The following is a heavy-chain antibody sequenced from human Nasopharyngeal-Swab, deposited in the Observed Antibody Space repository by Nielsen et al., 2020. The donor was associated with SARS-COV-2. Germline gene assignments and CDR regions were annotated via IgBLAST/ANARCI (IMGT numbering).Heavy chain of an antibody. D-gene: IGHD3-16*01. CDR3: ARLPPGGSSFNWFDP. V-gene: IGHV4-34*01. CDR2: INHSGST. Sequence: WIRQPPGKGLEWIGEINHSGSTNYNPSLKSRVTISVDTSKNQFSLKLSSVTAADTAVYYCARLPPGGSSFNWFDPWGQGTLVTVSS. J-gene: IGHJ5*02.